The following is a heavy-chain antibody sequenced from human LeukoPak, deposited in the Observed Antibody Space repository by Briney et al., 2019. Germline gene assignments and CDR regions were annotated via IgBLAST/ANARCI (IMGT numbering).Heavy chain of an antibody. CDR3: ARDSRSSGYLGY. D-gene: IGHD3-22*01. J-gene: IGHJ4*02. CDR1: GFTFSDYY. V-gene: IGHV3-11*01. CDR2: ISSSGSTI. Sequence: RAGGSLRLSCAASGFTFSDYYMSWIRQAPGKGLEWVSYISSSGSTIYYADSVKGRFTISRNNAKNSLYLQMNSLRAEDTAVYYCARDSRSSGYLGYWGQGTLVTVSS.